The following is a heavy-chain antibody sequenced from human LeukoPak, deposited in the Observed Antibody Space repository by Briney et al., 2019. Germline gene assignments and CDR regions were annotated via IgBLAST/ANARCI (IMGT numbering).Heavy chain of an antibody. CDR2: INSDGSST. J-gene: IGHJ5*02. CDR1: GFTFSNYW. D-gene: IGHD4-23*01. V-gene: IGHV3-74*01. CDR3: ARGYGGNYNWFDP. Sequence: GGSLRLSCAASGFTFSNYWMHWVRRAPGKGLVWVSRINSDGSSTTYADSVKGRFTISRDNAKNTLYLQMNSLRAEDTAVYYCARGYGGNYNWFDPWGQGTLVTVSS.